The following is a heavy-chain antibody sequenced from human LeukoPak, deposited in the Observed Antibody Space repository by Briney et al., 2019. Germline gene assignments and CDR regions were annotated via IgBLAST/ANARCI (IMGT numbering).Heavy chain of an antibody. CDR2: IYYNGDT. J-gene: IGHJ4*02. CDR1: GDSVSSGSYY. CDR3: ARLTYYDIGDH. V-gene: IGHV4-61*01. Sequence: SETLSLTCTVSGDSVSSGSYYWGWIRQPPGKGLEWIGYIYYNGDTNYNPSLKSRVTIAADTSKNQFSLKLNSVTAADTAVYYCARLTYYDIGDHWGQGTLVTVSS. D-gene: IGHD3-9*01.